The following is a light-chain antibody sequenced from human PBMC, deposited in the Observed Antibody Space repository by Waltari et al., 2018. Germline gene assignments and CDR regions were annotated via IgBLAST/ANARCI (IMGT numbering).Light chain of an antibody. J-gene: IGKJ2*03. V-gene: IGKV3-11*01. CDR3: QQRSNWPGYS. Sequence: EIVLTQSPPTLSLSPGERATLSCRAGQSVSSYLAWYKQKPGQAPRLLIYDASTRATGIPARFSGSESGTDFTLTISSLEPEDSAVYYCQQRSNWPGYSFGQGTKLEIK. CDR2: DAS. CDR1: QSVSSY.